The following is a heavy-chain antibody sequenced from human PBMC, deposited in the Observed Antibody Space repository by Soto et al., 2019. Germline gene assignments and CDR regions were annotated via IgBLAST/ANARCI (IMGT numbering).Heavy chain of an antibody. J-gene: IGHJ4*02. CDR2: INAGNGNT. CDR3: ARGPNPYYFDF. Sequence: QVQLVQSGAEVKKPGASVKVSCKASGYTFTSYAMHWVRQAPGQRLEWMGWINAGNGNTKYSQKFQGKVTNTRDTSASTAYLELSSLRSEDTAVYYCARGPNPYYFDFWCQGTLVTVSS. CDR1: GYTFTSYA. V-gene: IGHV1-3*01.